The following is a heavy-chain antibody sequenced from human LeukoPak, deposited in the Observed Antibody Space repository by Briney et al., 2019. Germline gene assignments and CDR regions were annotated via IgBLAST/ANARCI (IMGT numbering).Heavy chain of an antibody. J-gene: IGHJ5*02. D-gene: IGHD3-10*01. Sequence: SVKVSCKASGGTFSSYAISWVRQAPGQGLEWMGGIIPICGSANYAQKFQGRVTITADKSTSTAYMELSSLRSQNTAVYYCASRITMVRGVIGNSWFDPWGQGTLVTVSS. CDR1: GGTFSSYA. CDR3: ASRITMVRGVIGNSWFDP. CDR2: IIPICGSA. V-gene: IGHV1-69*06.